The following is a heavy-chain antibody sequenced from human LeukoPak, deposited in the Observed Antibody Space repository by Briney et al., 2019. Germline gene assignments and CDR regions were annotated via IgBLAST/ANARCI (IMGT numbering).Heavy chain of an antibody. CDR1: GSMFSTYW. CDR3: ARGGIITSYAFEI. D-gene: IGHD1-26*01. V-gene: IGHV3-74*01. CDR2: TNPDGSTT. Sequence: GGSLRLSCAAAGSMFSTYWIHWVRQAPGKGLVWVSRTNPDGSTTIYADSVKGRFTVSRDNAKNTVYLQMDSLRAEDTAVYYCARGGIITSYAFEIWGQGAMVTVSS. J-gene: IGHJ3*02.